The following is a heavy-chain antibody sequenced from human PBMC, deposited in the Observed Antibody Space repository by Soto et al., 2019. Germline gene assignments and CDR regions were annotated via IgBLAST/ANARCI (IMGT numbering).Heavy chain of an antibody. V-gene: IGHV4-39*01. CDR2: IDYSGTT. CDR3: ARPEGTGWFDA. D-gene: IGHD3-10*01. CDR1: GGSISATNSY. Sequence: QLQLQESGPGVVKPSETLSLTCTVSGGSISATNSYWGWVRQPPGSELEWIGSIDYSGTTYYKPSLKGRANVSGDTSKNQFSLKLTSVTAADTAVYYCARPEGTGWFDAWGQGTLVTVSS. J-gene: IGHJ5*02.